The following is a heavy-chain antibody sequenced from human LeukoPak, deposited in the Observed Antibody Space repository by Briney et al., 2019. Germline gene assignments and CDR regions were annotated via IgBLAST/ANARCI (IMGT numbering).Heavy chain of an antibody. CDR2: IIPIFGTA. Sequence: SVKVSCRASGGTFSSYAISWVRQAPGQGLEWMGGIIPIFGTANYAQKFQGRVTITADESTSTAYMELSSLRSEDTAVYYCASYFTTDTAMVLGNWGQGTLVTVSS. CDR3: ASYFTTDTAMVLGN. CDR1: GGTFSSYA. J-gene: IGHJ4*02. D-gene: IGHD5-18*01. V-gene: IGHV1-69*01.